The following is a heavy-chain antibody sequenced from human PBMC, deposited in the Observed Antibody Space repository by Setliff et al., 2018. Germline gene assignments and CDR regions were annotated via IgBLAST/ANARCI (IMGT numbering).Heavy chain of an antibody. Sequence: KVSCKASGGTFSSYAISWVRQAPGQGLEWMGGIIPIFGTANYAQKFQGRVTITTDESTSTAYMELSSLRSEDTAVYYCARGRSLLWFGELSRPYYFDYWGQGTLVTISS. CDR2: IIPIFGTA. J-gene: IGHJ4*02. CDR1: GGTFSSYA. V-gene: IGHV1-69*05. D-gene: IGHD3-10*01. CDR3: ARGRSLLWFGELSRPYYFDY.